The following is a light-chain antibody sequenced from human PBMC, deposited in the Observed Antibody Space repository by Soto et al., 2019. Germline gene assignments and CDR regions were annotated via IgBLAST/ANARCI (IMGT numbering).Light chain of an antibody. V-gene: IGLV2-8*01. Sequence: QSALTQPPSASGSPGQSVTISCTGTSSDVGGYNYVSWYQQHPGKAPKLMIYEVSKRPSGVPDRFSGSKSANTASLTVSGRQAEDEADYYCSSYAGTDNLYVFGTGTKLTVL. CDR1: SSDVGGYNY. J-gene: IGLJ1*01. CDR2: EVS. CDR3: SSYAGTDNLYV.